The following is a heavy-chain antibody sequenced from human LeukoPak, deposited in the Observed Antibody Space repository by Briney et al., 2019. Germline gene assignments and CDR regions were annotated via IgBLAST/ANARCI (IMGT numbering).Heavy chain of an antibody. CDR2: IYHSGST. Sequence: SGTLSLTCAVSGGSISSSNWWSWVRQPPGKGLEWIGEIYHSGSTNYNPSLKSRVTISVDKSKNQFSLKLSSVTAADTAVYYCATLEYSSSSYYYMDVWGKGTTVTVSS. D-gene: IGHD6-6*01. CDR1: GGSISSSNW. CDR3: ATLEYSSSSYYYMDV. V-gene: IGHV4-4*02. J-gene: IGHJ6*03.